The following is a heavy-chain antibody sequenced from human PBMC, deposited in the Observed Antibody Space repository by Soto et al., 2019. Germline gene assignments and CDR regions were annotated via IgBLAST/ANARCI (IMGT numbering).Heavy chain of an antibody. CDR1: GYTFTNYC. Sequence: ASVKVSCKASGYTFTNYCMTWVRQAPGQGLEWMGRISPSGGSTRYAQKLQGRVTMTRDTSTSTVYMELSSLRSEDTAVYYCARDREAVAAPPLYYYYYYGMDVWGQGTTVTVSS. J-gene: IGHJ6*02. D-gene: IGHD6-19*01. CDR2: ISPSGGST. V-gene: IGHV1-46*01. CDR3: ARDREAVAAPPLYYYYYYGMDV.